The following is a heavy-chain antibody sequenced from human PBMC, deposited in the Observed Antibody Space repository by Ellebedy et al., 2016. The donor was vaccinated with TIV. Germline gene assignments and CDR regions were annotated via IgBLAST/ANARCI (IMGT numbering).Heavy chain of an antibody. CDR1: GFTFSSYS. V-gene: IGHV3-21*01. CDR3: ARGTREWELLNWFDP. D-gene: IGHD1-26*01. CDR2: ISSSSSYI. J-gene: IGHJ5*02. Sequence: GESLKISCAAPGFTFSSYSMNWVRQAPGKGLEWVSSISSSSSYIYYADSVKGRFTISRDNAKNSLYLQMNSLRAEDTAVYYCARGTREWELLNWFDPWGQGTLVTVSS.